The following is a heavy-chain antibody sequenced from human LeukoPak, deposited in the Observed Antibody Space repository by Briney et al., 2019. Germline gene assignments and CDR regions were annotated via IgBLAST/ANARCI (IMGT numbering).Heavy chain of an antibody. Sequence: SETLSLTCAVYGGSFSGDYWSWIRQPPGKGLEWIGEINHSGSTNYNPSLKSRVTISVDTSKNQFSLKLSSVTAADTAVYYCARGRGALDYWGQGTLVTVSS. V-gene: IGHV4-34*01. CDR3: ARGRGALDY. D-gene: IGHD3-10*01. CDR1: GGSFSGDY. CDR2: INHSGST. J-gene: IGHJ4*02.